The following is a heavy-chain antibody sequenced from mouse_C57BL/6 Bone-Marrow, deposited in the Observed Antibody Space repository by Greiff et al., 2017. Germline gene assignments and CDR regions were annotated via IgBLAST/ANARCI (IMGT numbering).Heavy chain of an antibody. D-gene: IGHD1-1*01. J-gene: IGHJ3*01. CDR3: TRDPGGSSPAWFAY. CDR2: ISSGGDYI. V-gene: IGHV5-9-1*02. Sequence: EVQGVESGEGLVKPGGSLKLSCAASGFTFSSYAMSWVRQTPEKRLEWVAYISSGGDYIYYADTVKGRFTISRDNARNTLYLQMSSLKSEDTAMYYCTRDPGGSSPAWFAYWGQGTLVTVSA. CDR1: GFTFSSYA.